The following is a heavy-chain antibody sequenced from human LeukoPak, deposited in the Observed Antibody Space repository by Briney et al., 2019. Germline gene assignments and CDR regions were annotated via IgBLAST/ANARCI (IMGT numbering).Heavy chain of an antibody. D-gene: IGHD1-14*01. CDR2: ICYSGNT. Sequence: PSETLSLTRTVSGDSINDYCWTWIRQPPGKGLEWIGHICYSGNTNQNPSFKTRVIISLDTSKKQFSLKLISVTAADTAVYYCARHNRASSTDRLDPWGQGMLVTVSA. CDR3: ARHNRASSTDRLDP. CDR1: GDSINDYC. V-gene: IGHV4-59*08. J-gene: IGHJ5*02.